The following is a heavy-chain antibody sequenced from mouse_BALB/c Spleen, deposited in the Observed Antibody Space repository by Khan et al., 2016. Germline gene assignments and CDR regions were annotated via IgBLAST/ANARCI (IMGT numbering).Heavy chain of an antibody. J-gene: IGHJ4*01. CDR2: IDPENGDT. Sequence: VQLQQSGAELVRSGASVKLSCTASGFNIKDYYMHWVKQRPEQGLEWIGWIDPENGDTEYAPKFQGKATMTADSSSNTAYLQLSSLTSDATADYYCNECDYNAMDYWGQGTSVTVSS. CDR1: GFNIKDYY. V-gene: IGHV14-4*02. CDR3: NECDYNAMDY.